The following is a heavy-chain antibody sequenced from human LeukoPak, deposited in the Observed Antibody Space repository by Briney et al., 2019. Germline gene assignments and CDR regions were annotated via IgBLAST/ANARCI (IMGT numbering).Heavy chain of an antibody. CDR1: GYTFTGYY. Sequence: ASVKVSCKASGYTFTGYYMHWVRQAPGQGLEWLGWINPNSGGTNYAQKFQGWVTMTRDTSISTAYMELSRLRSDDTAVYYCAREMVRGKWFDPWGQGTLVTVSS. CDR3: AREMVRGKWFDP. CDR2: INPNSGGT. V-gene: IGHV1-2*04. D-gene: IGHD3-10*01. J-gene: IGHJ5*02.